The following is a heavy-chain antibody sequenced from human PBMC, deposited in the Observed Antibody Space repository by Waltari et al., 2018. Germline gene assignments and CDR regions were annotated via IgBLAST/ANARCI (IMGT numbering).Heavy chain of an antibody. J-gene: IGHJ4*02. CDR3: ARGAGSSAFDY. V-gene: IGHV3-23*01. CDR1: GFTFSSYA. D-gene: IGHD2-15*01. CDR2: ISRSGGGT. Sequence: EVHLLDSGGGLVQPGESLKLSCAASGFTFSSYALSCVRQAPGKGVEWVSSISRSGGGTYYADSVKGRFTISRDDSTNTLHLQMNSLRAEDTAVYYCARGAGSSAFDYWGQGTLVTVSS.